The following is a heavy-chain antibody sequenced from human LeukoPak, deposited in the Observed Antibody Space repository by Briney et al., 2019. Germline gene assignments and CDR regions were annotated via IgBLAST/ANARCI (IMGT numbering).Heavy chain of an antibody. Sequence: SETLSLTCTVSGGSISSGSYYWGWIRQPPGKGLEWIGSIYYSGSTHYNPSLKSRVTISVDTSKNQFSLKLTSVTAADTAVYYCARFTPSSDYQFAFDYWGQGTMVTVSS. CDR3: ARFTPSSDYQFAFDY. D-gene: IGHD4-11*01. CDR2: IYYSGST. J-gene: IGHJ4*03. CDR1: GGSISSGSYY. V-gene: IGHV4-39*01.